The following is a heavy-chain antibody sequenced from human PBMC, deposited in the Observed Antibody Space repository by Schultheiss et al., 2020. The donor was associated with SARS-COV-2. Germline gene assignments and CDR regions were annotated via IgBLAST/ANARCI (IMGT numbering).Heavy chain of an antibody. J-gene: IGHJ4*02. CDR3: AHELEYSSSYYFDY. CDR2: IDWDDDK. Sequence: SGPTLVKPTQTLTLTCTFSGFSLSTSGMCVSWIRQPPGKALEWLARIDWDDDKYYSTSLKTRLTISKDTSKNQVVLTMTNMDPVDTATYYCAHELEYSSSYYFDYWGQGTLVTVSS. CDR1: GFSLSTSGMC. D-gene: IGHD6-6*01. V-gene: IGHV2-70*12.